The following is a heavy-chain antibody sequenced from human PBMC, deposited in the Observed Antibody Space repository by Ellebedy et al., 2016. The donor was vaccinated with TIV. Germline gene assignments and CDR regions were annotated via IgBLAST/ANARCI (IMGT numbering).Heavy chain of an antibody. CDR2: IIPIFGTA. V-gene: IGHV1-69*13. D-gene: IGHD5-12*01. CDR1: GGTFSSYA. Sequence: ASVKVSCKASGGTFSSYAISWVRQAPGQGLEWMGGIIPIFGTANYAQMFQGRVTITADESTSTAYMELSSLRSEDTAVYSCARDEYSGSVFSGMDVWGQGTTVTVS. CDR3: ARDEYSGSVFSGMDV. J-gene: IGHJ6*02.